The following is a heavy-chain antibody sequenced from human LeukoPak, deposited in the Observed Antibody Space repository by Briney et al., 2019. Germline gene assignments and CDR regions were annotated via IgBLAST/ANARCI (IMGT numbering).Heavy chain of an antibody. Sequence: SETLSLTCTVSGGSVSTSDYYWGWIRQTPGKGLEWIGDIFHNGKTNYNPSLKGRVTISIDTSNNQFSLRLPSVAAADTAVYYCARIFDSWGQGTLVTVSS. V-gene: IGHV4-39*07. J-gene: IGHJ4*02. CDR1: GGSVSTSDYY. CDR2: IFHNGKT. CDR3: ARIFDS.